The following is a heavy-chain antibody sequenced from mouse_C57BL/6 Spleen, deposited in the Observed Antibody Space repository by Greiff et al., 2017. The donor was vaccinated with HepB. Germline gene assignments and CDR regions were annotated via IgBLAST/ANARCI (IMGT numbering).Heavy chain of an antibody. Sequence: VQLQQSGAELARPGASVKLSCKASGYTFTSYGISWVKQRTGQGLEWIGEIYPRSGNTYYNEKFKGKATLTADKSSSTAYMELRSLTSEDSAVYFCASPPSEFITAVVESPWGYFDVWGTGTTVTVSS. D-gene: IGHD1-1*01. CDR3: ASPPSEFITAVVESPWGYFDV. CDR1: GYTFTSYG. CDR2: IYPRSGNT. V-gene: IGHV1-81*01. J-gene: IGHJ1*03.